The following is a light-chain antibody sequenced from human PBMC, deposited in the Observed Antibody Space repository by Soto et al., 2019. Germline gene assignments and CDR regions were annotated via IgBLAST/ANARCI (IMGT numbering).Light chain of an antibody. CDR2: EAS. CDR1: SSDVGSHNL. CDR3: AAWDASLGGFYV. V-gene: IGLV2-14*02. J-gene: IGLJ1*01. Sequence: QSVLTQPASVSGSPGQSITISCTGTSSDVGSHNLVSWYQQFPGKAPKLIIFEASKRPSGVPDRFSASKAGASASLAISGLQSEDEGDYYCAAWDASLGGFYVFGSGTKVTVL.